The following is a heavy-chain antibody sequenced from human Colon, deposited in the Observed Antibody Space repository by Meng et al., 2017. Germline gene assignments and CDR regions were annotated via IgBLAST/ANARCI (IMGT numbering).Heavy chain of an antibody. J-gene: IGHJ5*02. CDR3: ARYGRGSSWSDGNNWFDP. CDR1: GYTFTGYS. V-gene: IGHV1-2*06. Sequence: ASVKVSCKASGYTFTGYSMHWVRQAPGQGLEWMGRINPNSGGTNYAQKFQGRVTMTRDTSISTAYLELSRLRSDDTAVYYCARYGRGSSWSDGNNWFDPWGQGTLVTVSS. D-gene: IGHD6-13*01. CDR2: INPNSGGT.